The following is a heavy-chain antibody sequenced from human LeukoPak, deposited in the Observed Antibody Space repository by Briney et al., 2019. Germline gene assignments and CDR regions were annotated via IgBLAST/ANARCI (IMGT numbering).Heavy chain of an antibody. V-gene: IGHV3-23*01. J-gene: IGHJ4*02. CDR3: ANQGFSGNSNYYFDY. CDR1: GLTFSNYA. D-gene: IGHD3-22*01. Sequence: GGSLRLSCAASGLTFSNYAMSWVRQAPGEGLEWVSVISGSGGSTYYADTVKGRFTISRDNSKNTLYLQLNSLRAEDTAVYYCANQGFSGNSNYYFDYWGQGTLVTVSS. CDR2: ISGSGGST.